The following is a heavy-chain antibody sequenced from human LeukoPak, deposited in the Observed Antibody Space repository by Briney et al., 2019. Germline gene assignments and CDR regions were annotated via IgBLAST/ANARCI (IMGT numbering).Heavy chain of an antibody. D-gene: IGHD6-13*01. CDR3: ARDGAAAGTGLDP. J-gene: IGHJ5*02. CDR1: GYAFTRHY. V-gene: IGHV1-46*01. CDR2: INPSGSST. Sequence: ASVKVSCKASGYAFTRHYMHWVRQAPGQGLEWMGLINPSGSSTIYAQKFQGRVTMTRDMSTSTDYKELSSLRSEDMAVYYCARDGAAAGTGLDPWGQGTLVTVSS.